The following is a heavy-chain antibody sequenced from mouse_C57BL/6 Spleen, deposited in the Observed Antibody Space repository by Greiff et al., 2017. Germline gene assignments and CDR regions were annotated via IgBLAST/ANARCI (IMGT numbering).Heavy chain of an antibody. CDR1: GFTFSSYA. CDR2: ISDGGSYT. D-gene: IGHD1-1*01. CDR3: ASYYNWYFDV. V-gene: IGHV5-4*01. J-gene: IGHJ1*03. Sequence: EVQRVESGGGLVKPGGSLKLSCAASGFTFSSYAMSWVRQTPEKRLEWVATISDGGSYTYYPDNVKGRFTISRDNAKNNLYLQMSHLKSEDTAMYYCASYYNWYFDVWGTGTTVTVSS.